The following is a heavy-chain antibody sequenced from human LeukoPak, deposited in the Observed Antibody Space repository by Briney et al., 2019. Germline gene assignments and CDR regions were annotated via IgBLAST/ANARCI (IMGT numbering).Heavy chain of an antibody. CDR3: ARDAPDSSGYWGYYFDY. J-gene: IGHJ4*02. Sequence: SETLSLTCAVSGGSISSGGYSARWIRQPPGKGLEWDGYIYHSGSTYYYPSRKRCVTISVDRSKNQFSLKLSSVTAADTAVYYCARDAPDSSGYWGYYFDYWGQGTLVTGSS. D-gene: IGHD3-22*01. CDR2: IYHSGST. CDR1: GGSISSGGYS. V-gene: IGHV4-30-2*01.